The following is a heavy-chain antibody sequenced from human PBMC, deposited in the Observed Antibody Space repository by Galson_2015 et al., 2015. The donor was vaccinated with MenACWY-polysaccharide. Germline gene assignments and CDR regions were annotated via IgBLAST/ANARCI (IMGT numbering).Heavy chain of an antibody. CDR2: IYPGDSDS. CDR1: GYDFTTYW. Sequence: SGAEVKKPGEFLKISCTGSGYDFTTYWIAWVRQMPGKGLEWMGIIYPGDSDSTYSPSFQGQVTFSVDKSTTTAYLQWASLKASDTAIYYCARLTGPYSYYFYYMDVWGKGTTVTVPS. CDR3: ARLTGPYSYYFYYMDV. D-gene: IGHD3-9*01. V-gene: IGHV5-51*01. J-gene: IGHJ6*03.